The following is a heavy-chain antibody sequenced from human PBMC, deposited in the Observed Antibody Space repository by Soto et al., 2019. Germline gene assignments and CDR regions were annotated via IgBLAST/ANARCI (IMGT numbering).Heavy chain of an antibody. Sequence: GGALRLSCAASGFTCSSYGMHWVRQAPGKGLEWVAVISYDGSNKYYADSVKGRFTISRDNSKNTLYLQMNSLRAEDTTVYYCAREWELLTLGAFDIWGQGTMVTVSS. V-gene: IGHV3-30*03. D-gene: IGHD1-26*01. J-gene: IGHJ3*02. CDR3: AREWELLTLGAFDI. CDR1: GFTCSSYG. CDR2: ISYDGSNK.